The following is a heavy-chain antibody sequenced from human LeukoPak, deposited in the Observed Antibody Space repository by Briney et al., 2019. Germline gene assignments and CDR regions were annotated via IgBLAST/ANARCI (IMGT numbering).Heavy chain of an antibody. V-gene: IGHV3-53*01. J-gene: IGHJ4*02. D-gene: IGHD4-17*01. Sequence: GGSLRLSCAASGITFSSYAMSWVRQAPGKGLEWVSVIYSGGSTYYADSVKGRFTISRDNSKNTLYLQMNSLRAEDTAVYYCAWSDGDYAPGYWGQGTLVTVSS. CDR2: IYSGGST. CDR1: GITFSSYA. CDR3: AWSDGDYAPGY.